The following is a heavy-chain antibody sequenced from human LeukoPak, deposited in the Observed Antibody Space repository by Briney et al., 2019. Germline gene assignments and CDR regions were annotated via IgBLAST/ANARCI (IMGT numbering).Heavy chain of an antibody. Sequence: GSLRLSCAASGFTFSSYGMSWVRQAPGKGLEWVSAISGSAASTYYADSVRGRFTISRDKSKNTLYLQMDSLRAEDTAVYYCAKGITMVVRSGYFDYWGQGTLVTVSS. CDR2: ISGSAAST. D-gene: IGHD3-10*01. J-gene: IGHJ4*02. CDR3: AKGITMVVRSGYFDY. CDR1: GFTFSSYG. V-gene: IGHV3-23*01.